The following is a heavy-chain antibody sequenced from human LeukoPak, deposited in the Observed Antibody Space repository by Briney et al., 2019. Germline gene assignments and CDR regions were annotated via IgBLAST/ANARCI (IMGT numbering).Heavy chain of an antibody. CDR1: GGSFSGYY. Sequence: SSETLSLTCAVYGGSFSGYYWSWIRQPPGKGLEWIGEINHSGSTNYNPSLKSRVTISVDTSKNQFSLKLSSVTAADTAVYYCAKSGGYGLIDYWGQGTLVTVSS. CDR3: AKSGGYGLIDY. J-gene: IGHJ4*02. CDR2: INHSGST. V-gene: IGHV4-34*01. D-gene: IGHD1-26*01.